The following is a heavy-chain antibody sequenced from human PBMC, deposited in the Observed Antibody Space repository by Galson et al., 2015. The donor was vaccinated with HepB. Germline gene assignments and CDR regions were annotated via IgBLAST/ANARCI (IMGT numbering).Heavy chain of an antibody. CDR2: ISAYNGNT. CDR1: GYTFTSYG. D-gene: IGHD1-26*01. Sequence: SVKVSCKASGYTFTSYGISWVRQAPGQGLEWMGWISAYNGNTNYAQKLQGRVTMTTDTSTSTAYMELRSLRSDDTAVYYCARARWELPPDNAFDIWGQGTMVTVSS. CDR3: ARARWELPPDNAFDI. V-gene: IGHV1-18*01. J-gene: IGHJ3*02.